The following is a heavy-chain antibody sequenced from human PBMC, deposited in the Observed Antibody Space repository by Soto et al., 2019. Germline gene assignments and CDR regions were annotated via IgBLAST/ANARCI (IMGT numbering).Heavy chain of an antibody. V-gene: IGHV3-9*01. Sequence: HPGGSLRLSCAASGFSFRNYGMHWVRRVPGKGLEWVSGISWHSGTMGYADSVRGRFTISRDNAKNSLYLQVNSLSAEDTAVYYCAKRVAYSSSSAYFDYWAQGTLVTVSS. D-gene: IGHD6-6*01. CDR1: GFSFRNYG. CDR2: ISWHSGTM. J-gene: IGHJ4*02. CDR3: AKRVAYSSSSAYFDY.